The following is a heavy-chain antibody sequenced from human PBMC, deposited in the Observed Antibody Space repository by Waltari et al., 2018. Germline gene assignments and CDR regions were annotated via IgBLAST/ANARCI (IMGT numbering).Heavy chain of an antibody. CDR3: AREVVIASNPSFDY. D-gene: IGHD2-21*01. Sequence: QVQLQPWGAGLLKPSETLSLTCAVYGGSFSGYYWSWIRQPPGKGLGGIGEINHSGSTNYNPSLKSRVTISVDTSKNQFSLKLSSVTAADTAVYYCAREVVIASNPSFDYWGQGTLVTVSS. CDR1: GGSFSGYY. V-gene: IGHV4-34*01. J-gene: IGHJ4*02. CDR2: INHSGST.